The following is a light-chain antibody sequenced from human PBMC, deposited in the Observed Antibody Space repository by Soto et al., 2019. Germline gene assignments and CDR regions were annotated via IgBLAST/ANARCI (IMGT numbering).Light chain of an antibody. CDR3: GTWDSSLDAGV. CDR2: DND. CDR1: NSNIGSNS. Sequence: QSVLTQPPSVSAAPGQKVTISCSGSNSNIGSNSVSWYQQLPGTAPKLLIYDNDKRPSEIPDRFSVSRSGTSATLGIAGLQTGDEADYYCGTWDSSLDAGVFGGGTKLTVL. J-gene: IGLJ2*01. V-gene: IGLV1-51*01.